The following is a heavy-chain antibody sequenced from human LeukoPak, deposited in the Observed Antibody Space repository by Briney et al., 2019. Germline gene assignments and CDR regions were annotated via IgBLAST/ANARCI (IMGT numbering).Heavy chain of an antibody. Sequence: ASVKVSCKASGYTFTGYYMHWVRQAQGQGLEWMGWVSTYSGNTNYAQKFQGRVSMTTETSTDTVYMELKSLRSDDTATYYCARGLGCCSFGFGLGSCNRKWFDPWGQGTLVSVSS. J-gene: IGHJ5*02. D-gene: IGHD2-15*01. CDR3: ARGLGCCSFGFGLGSCNRKWFDP. CDR2: VSTYSGNT. V-gene: IGHV1-18*04. CDR1: GYTFTGYY.